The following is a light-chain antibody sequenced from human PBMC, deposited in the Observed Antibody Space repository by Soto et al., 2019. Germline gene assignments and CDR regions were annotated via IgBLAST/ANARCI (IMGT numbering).Light chain of an antibody. CDR2: RTS. J-gene: IGKJ1*01. V-gene: IGKV2-30*01. CDR3: MPGTYWPPK. CDR1: QSIVYSDGQAY. Sequence: DVVMTQSPLSLPVTLGQPASISCRSSQSIVYSDGQAYLSWFQQRPGQSPRPLIYRTSNRDSGVQDRFSGSGSGTDFPLQSERVEAEDVGIYYCMPGTYWPPKFGRGTRVESK.